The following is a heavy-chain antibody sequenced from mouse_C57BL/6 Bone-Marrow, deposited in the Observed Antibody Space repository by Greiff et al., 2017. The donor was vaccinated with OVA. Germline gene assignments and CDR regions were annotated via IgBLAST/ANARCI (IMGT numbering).Heavy chain of an antibody. CDR3: ARASSGYPRYFDV. V-gene: IGHV1-19*01. CDR2: INPYNGGT. CDR1: GYTFTDYY. J-gene: IGHJ1*03. Sequence: EVQLQQSGPVLVKPGASVKMSCKASGYTFTDYYMNWVKQSHGKSLEWIGVINPYNGGTSYNQKFKGKATLTVDKSSSTAYMELNSLTSEDSAVYYCARASSGYPRYFDVWGTGTTVTVSS. D-gene: IGHD3-2*02.